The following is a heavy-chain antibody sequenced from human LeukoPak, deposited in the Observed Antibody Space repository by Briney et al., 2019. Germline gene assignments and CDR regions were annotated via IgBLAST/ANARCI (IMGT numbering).Heavy chain of an antibody. Sequence: SETLSLTCTVSGASISGTNYYWGWIRQPPGKGLEWIGSIYYSGSTYYNPSLKSRVTISVDTSKNQFSLKLSSVTAADTAVYYCARVLYSSSADYWGQGTLVTVSS. J-gene: IGHJ4*02. CDR1: GASISGTNYY. CDR3: ARVLYSSSADY. D-gene: IGHD6-6*01. V-gene: IGHV4-39*07. CDR2: IYYSGST.